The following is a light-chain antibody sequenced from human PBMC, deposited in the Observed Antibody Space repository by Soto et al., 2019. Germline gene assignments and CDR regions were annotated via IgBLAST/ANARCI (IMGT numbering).Light chain of an antibody. Sequence: DIVMTQNPLSSPVTLVQPASISCRSSQILVHSDGNTYLSWLQQRQGQPPRLLIYKISNRVSGVPERFSGSGAGTDFTLKISRVEAEDVGVYYSMQATQFPWTFGQGTTVEIK. CDR2: KIS. V-gene: IGKV2-24*01. J-gene: IGKJ1*01. CDR1: QILVHSDGNTY. CDR3: MQATQFPWT.